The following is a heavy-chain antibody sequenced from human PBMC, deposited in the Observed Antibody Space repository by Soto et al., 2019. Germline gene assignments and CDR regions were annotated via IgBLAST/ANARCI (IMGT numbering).Heavy chain of an antibody. Sequence: EVQLVESGGGLVKPGGSLRLSCAASGFTFSSYSMNWVRQAPGKGLEWVSSISSSSSYYADSVKGRFTISRDNSKNTLHLQMNSLRAEDTAVYYCAKQGNGYNTDYWGQGTLVTVSS. CDR2: ISSSSS. CDR1: GFTFSSYS. D-gene: IGHD5-12*01. J-gene: IGHJ4*02. CDR3: AKQGNGYNTDY. V-gene: IGHV3-21*04.